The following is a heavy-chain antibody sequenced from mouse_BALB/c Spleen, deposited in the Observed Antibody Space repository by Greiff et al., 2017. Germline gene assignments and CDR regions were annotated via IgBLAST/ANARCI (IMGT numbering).Heavy chain of an antibody. CDR1: GYTFTSYW. J-gene: IGHJ3*01. CDR2: IDPSDSYT. D-gene: IGHD2-1*01. V-gene: IGHV1-69*02. Sequence: QVQLQQPGAELVKPGASVKLSCKASGYTFTSYWMHWVKQRPGQGLEWIGEIDPSDSYTNYNQKFKGKATLTVDKSSSTAYMQLSSLTSEDSAVYYCAQGYYGNYWFAYWGQGTLVTVSA. CDR3: AQGYYGNYWFAY.